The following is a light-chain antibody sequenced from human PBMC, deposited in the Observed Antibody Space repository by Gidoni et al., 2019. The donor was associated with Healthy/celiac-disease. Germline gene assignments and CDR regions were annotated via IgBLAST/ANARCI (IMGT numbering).Light chain of an antibody. Sequence: QSALTQPPSASGSPGQSVTISSTGTSSDVGGYNYVSWYQQHPGKAPKLMIYEVSKRPSGVPDRFSGSKSGNTASLTVSGLQAEDEADYYCSSYAGSTLVVFGGGTKLTVL. J-gene: IGLJ2*01. V-gene: IGLV2-8*01. CDR2: EVS. CDR1: SSDVGGYNY. CDR3: SSYAGSTLVV.